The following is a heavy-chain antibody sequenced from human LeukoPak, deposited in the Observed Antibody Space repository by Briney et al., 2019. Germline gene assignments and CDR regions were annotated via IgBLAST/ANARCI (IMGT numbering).Heavy chain of an antibody. CDR1: GDTFSSFA. V-gene: IGHV1-46*01. CDR2: INPSGGST. J-gene: IGHJ3*02. Sequence: GASVKVSCKASGDTFSSFAVSWVRQAPGQGLEWMGIINPSGGSTSYAQKFQGRVTMTRDMSTSTVYMELSSLRSEDTAVYYCASDYDYGDYVVAFDIWGQGTMVTVSS. D-gene: IGHD4-17*01. CDR3: ASDYDYGDYVVAFDI.